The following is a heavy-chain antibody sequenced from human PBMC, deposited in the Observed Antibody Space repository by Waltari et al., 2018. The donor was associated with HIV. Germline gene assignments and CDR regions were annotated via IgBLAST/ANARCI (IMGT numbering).Heavy chain of an antibody. Sequence: QLQLQESGPGLVKPSETLSLTCTVSGGSISSSRYYWGWIRQPPGKGLEWIGSIYYSGNTYYNPSLRRRVTISVDTSKNQFSLKLSSVTAADTAVYYCARDRGPMARGFDPWGQGTLVTVSS. CDR2: IYYSGNT. V-gene: IGHV4-39*07. J-gene: IGHJ5*02. CDR1: GGSISSSRYY. D-gene: IGHD3-10*01. CDR3: ARDRGPMARGFDP.